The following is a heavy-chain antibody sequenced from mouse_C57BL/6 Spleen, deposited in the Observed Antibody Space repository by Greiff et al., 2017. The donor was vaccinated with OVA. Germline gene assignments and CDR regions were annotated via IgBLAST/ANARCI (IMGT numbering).Heavy chain of an antibody. V-gene: IGHV1-42*01. D-gene: IGHD1-1*01. CDR1: GYSFTGYY. CDR2: INPSTGGT. Sequence: VQLQQSGPELVKPGASVKISCKASGYSFTGYYMNWVKQSPEKSLEWIGEINPSTGGTTYNQKFKAKATLTVDKSSSTAYMQLKSLTSEDSAVYYCARWDYGSSLYAMDYWGQGTSVTVSS. CDR3: ARWDYGSSLYAMDY. J-gene: IGHJ4*01.